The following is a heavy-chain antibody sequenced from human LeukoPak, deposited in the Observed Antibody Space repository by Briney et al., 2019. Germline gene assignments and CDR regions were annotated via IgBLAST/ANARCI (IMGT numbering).Heavy chain of an antibody. D-gene: IGHD3-22*01. CDR3: ARGRTPLMIDWFDP. J-gene: IGHJ5*02. Sequence: ASVKVSCKASGYTFTSYDINWVRQATGQGLEWMGWMNPNSGNTGYAQKFQGRVTITRNTSISTAYMELSSLRSEDTAVYYCARGRTPLMIDWFDPWGQGTLVTVSS. V-gene: IGHV1-8*03. CDR1: GYTFTSYD. CDR2: MNPNSGNT.